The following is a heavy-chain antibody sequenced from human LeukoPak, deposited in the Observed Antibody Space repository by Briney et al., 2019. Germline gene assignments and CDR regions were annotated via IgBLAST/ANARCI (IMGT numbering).Heavy chain of an antibody. Sequence: SETLSLTCTVSNDSISNYYWNWIRQAPRTGLEWIGYVSYTGAINYNPSLKRRVTISRDTSKSQFSLRLTSVTAADTAIYYCARSAYTYGLETIDYWGQGTLLTVSS. CDR3: ARSAYTYGLETIDY. D-gene: IGHD5-18*01. J-gene: IGHJ4*02. CDR2: VSYTGAI. V-gene: IGHV4-59*01. CDR1: NDSISNYY.